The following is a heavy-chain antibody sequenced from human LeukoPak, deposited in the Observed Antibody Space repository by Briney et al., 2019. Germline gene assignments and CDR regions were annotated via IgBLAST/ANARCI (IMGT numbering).Heavy chain of an antibody. V-gene: IGHV3-23*01. CDR1: GFTFSNYW. J-gene: IGHJ4*02. CDR2: ISGSGGST. D-gene: IGHD2-2*01. Sequence: GGSLRLSCAASGFTFSNYWMSWVRQAPGKGLEWVSAISGSGGSTYYADSVKGRFTISRDNSRNTLYLEMSSLRVEDTAVYYCAKASVVVPATMAHWGQGTLVTVSS. CDR3: AKASVVVPATMAH.